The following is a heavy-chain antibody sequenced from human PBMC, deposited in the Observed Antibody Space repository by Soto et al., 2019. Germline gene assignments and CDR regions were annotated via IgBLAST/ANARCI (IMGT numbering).Heavy chain of an antibody. CDR1: GFTLSSYS. D-gene: IGHD1-26*01. CDR3: AREVPAWAAFNPFDR. Sequence: GGSLRLSCAASGFTLSSYSMNWVRQAPGKGLERVSYISSSSSTIYYADSVKGRFTISRDNAKNSLFLQMKSLRAEDTAVYYCAREVPAWAAFNPFDRLGHGALETLS. J-gene: IGHJ5*02. CDR2: ISSSSSTI. V-gene: IGHV3-48*01.